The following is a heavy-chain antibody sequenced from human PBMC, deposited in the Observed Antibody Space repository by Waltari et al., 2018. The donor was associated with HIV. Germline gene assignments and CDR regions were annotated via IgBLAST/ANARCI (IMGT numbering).Heavy chain of an antibody. CDR1: GFSIRSYW. CDR3: SRDTFGEYDY. V-gene: IGHV3-74*01. D-gene: IGHD3-10*01. CDR2: INIDGSRI. Sequence: EVQLVQSGGGLIKPGGSLRLPCPASGFSIRSYWMHWVRQTPGKGLVWVSRINIDGSRIDYADSVRGRFTISRDSAKNTLSLQMNSLTEEDTAVYYCSRDTFGEYDYWGQGTLVTVSS. J-gene: IGHJ4*02.